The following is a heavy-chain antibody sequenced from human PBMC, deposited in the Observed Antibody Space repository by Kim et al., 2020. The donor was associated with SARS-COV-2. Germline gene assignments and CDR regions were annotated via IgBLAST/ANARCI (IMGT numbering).Heavy chain of an antibody. Sequence: GGSLRLSCAASGFTFSSYAMHWVRQAPGKGLEWVAVISYDGSNKYYADSVKGRFTISRDNSKNTLYLQMNSLRAEDTAVYYCASTTPGSSGWYGKWYYGMDVWGQGTTVTASS. CDR3: ASTTPGSSGWYGKWYYGMDV. CDR2: ISYDGSNK. V-gene: IGHV3-30-3*01. J-gene: IGHJ6*02. D-gene: IGHD6-19*01. CDR1: GFTFSSYA.